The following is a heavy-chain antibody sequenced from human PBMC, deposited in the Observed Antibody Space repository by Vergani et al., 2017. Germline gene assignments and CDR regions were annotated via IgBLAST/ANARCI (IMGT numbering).Heavy chain of an antibody. V-gene: IGHV3-30*02. CDR1: GFTFRIYG. D-gene: IGHD3-22*01. CDR2: IRYDGTKR. Sequence: QVQLVESGGGVVQPGGSLRLSCIASGFTFRIYGMHWVRQAPGKGLEWVAFIRYDGTKRFYGYSVKGRFTISRDNSKTTVFLQMNSLRADDSAVYYCTKAGQYDSDNFHDSWGQGALVTVAS. CDR3: TKAGQYDSDNFHDS. J-gene: IGHJ1*01.